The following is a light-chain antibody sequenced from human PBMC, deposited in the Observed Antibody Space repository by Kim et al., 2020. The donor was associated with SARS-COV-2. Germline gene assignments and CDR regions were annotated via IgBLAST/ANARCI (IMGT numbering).Light chain of an antibody. Sequence: AIQLTQSPSSLSASVGDRVTITCRASQGISSALAWYQQKPGKAPKLLIYDASSLESGVPSRFSGSGTGTDFTLTIGSLQPEDFATYYCQQFNSYPPFTFGPGTKVDIK. CDR3: QQFNSYPPFT. CDR1: QGISSA. J-gene: IGKJ3*01. CDR2: DAS. V-gene: IGKV1-13*02.